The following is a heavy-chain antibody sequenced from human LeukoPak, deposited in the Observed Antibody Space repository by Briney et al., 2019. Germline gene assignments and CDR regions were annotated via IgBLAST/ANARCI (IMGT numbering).Heavy chain of an antibody. Sequence: ASVKVSCKASGYTFTSYGISWVRQAPGQGLEWMGWISAYNGNTNYAQKLQGRVTMTTDTSTSTAYMELRSLRSDDTAVYYCARVNYYYGSGSYRPDALVDYYYYYYMDVWGKGTTVTVSS. D-gene: IGHD3-10*01. CDR1: GYTFTSYG. CDR3: ARVNYYYGSGSYRPDALVDYYYYYYMDV. V-gene: IGHV1-18*01. CDR2: ISAYNGNT. J-gene: IGHJ6*03.